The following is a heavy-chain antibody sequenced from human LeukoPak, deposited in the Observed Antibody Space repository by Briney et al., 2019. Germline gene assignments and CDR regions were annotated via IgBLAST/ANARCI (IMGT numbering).Heavy chain of an antibody. CDR2: ISSSGSTI. D-gene: IGHD6-19*01. CDR3: AKEPRKRTGYSSGWYERY. CDR1: GFTFSSYE. J-gene: IGHJ4*02. Sequence: PGGSLRLSCAASGFTFSSYEMNWVRQAPGKGLEWVSYISSSGSTIYYADSVKGRFTISRDNAKNSLYLQMNSLRAEDTAVYYCAKEPRKRTGYSSGWYERYWGQGTLVTVSS. V-gene: IGHV3-48*03.